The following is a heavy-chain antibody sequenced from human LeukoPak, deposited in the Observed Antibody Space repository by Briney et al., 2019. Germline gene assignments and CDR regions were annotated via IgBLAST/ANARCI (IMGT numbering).Heavy chain of an antibody. D-gene: IGHD3-22*01. J-gene: IGHJ5*02. CDR2: TYYSGST. V-gene: IGHV4-34*01. CDR1: GGSFSGYY. CDR3: ARQGYYDSQFDP. Sequence: SGTLSLTCAVYGGSFSGYYWSWIRQPPGKGLEWIGSTYYSGSTYYNPSLTSRVTISVDTSKNQFSLKLSSVTAADTAVYYCARQGYYDSQFDPWGQGTLVTVSS.